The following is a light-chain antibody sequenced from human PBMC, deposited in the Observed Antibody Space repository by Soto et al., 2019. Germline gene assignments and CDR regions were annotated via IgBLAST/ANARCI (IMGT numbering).Light chain of an antibody. CDR1: SPNIGKEY. CDR2: DNN. CDR3: ESWDSSLSAVV. V-gene: IGLV1-51*01. Sequence: QSVLTQPPSVSAAPGQKVTISCSGSSPNIGKEYVSWYQQLPGTVPKLLIYDNNNRPSGIPDRFSGSKSGTSATLGITGLQPGDEADYYCESWDSSLSAVVFGGGTQLTVL. J-gene: IGLJ2*01.